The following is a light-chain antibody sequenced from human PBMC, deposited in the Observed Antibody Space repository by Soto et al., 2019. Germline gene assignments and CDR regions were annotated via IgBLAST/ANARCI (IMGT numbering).Light chain of an antibody. V-gene: IGKV3-15*01. CDR2: DAS. J-gene: IGKJ1*01. CDR3: QQYNAWPRT. Sequence: EMTQSRATLSVSKGERATLSCRASLSVSRNLAWYQQKPGPAPRLLIFDASPRATGTPARFSGSASGTEFTLTITSLQSEDFAGYCCQQYNAWPRTFGQGTKVDIK. CDR1: LSVSRN.